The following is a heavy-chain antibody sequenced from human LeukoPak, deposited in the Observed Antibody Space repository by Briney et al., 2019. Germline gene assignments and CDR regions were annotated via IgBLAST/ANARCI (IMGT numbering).Heavy chain of an antibody. J-gene: IGHJ4*02. CDR2: ISGSGGST. D-gene: IGHD3-22*01. CDR3: AKDRSAYYDSSGYNDY. V-gene: IGHV3-23*01. CDR1: GFTFSSYS. Sequence: PGGSLRLSCAASGFTFSSYSMNWVRQAPGKGLEWVSAISGSGGSTYYADSVKGRFTISRDNSKNTLYLQMNSLRAEDTAVYYCAKDRSAYYDSSGYNDYWGQGTLATVSS.